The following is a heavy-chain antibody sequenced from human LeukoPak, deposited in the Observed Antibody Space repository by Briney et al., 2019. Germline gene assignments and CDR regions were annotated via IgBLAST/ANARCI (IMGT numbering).Heavy chain of an antibody. Sequence: GGPLRLSCAASGFTFSSYAMHWVRQAPGKGLEYVSAISSNGGSTYYVNSVKGRFTISRDNSKNTLYLQMGSLRAEDMAVYYCARATVTTDSDAFDIWGQGTMVTVSS. J-gene: IGHJ3*02. CDR2: ISSNGGST. D-gene: IGHD4-17*01. V-gene: IGHV3-64*01. CDR3: ARATVTTDSDAFDI. CDR1: GFTFSSYA.